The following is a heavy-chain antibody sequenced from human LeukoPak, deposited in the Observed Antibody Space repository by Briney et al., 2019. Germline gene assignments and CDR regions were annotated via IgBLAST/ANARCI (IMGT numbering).Heavy chain of an antibody. CDR2: IWYDGSKK. V-gene: IGHV3-33*01. CDR3: ARFGYGDYLHFDY. Sequence: GGSLRLSCAASGFTFSSHGMHWVRQAPAKGPEWVALIWYDGSKKYYADSVKGRFTISRDNSKNTLYLQMNSLRAEDTAVYYCARFGYGDYLHFDYWGQGTLVTVSS. D-gene: IGHD4-17*01. CDR1: GFTFSSHG. J-gene: IGHJ4*02.